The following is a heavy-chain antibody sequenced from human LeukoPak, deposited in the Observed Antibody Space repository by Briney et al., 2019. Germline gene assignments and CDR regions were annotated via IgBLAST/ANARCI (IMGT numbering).Heavy chain of an antibody. CDR1: GGSISSRDYY. J-gene: IGHJ3*02. D-gene: IGHD1-26*01. CDR3: ASWELRHLHAFDI. Sequence: SQLLSLTCTVSGGSISSRDYYWSWIRQPPGKGLKWIGYIDHSGSTYHNPSLESRVSISLETSKNQISLKLSPVTAADTAVYYCASWELRHLHAFDIWGQGTMSTMPS. V-gene: IGHV4-30-4*01. CDR2: IDHSGST.